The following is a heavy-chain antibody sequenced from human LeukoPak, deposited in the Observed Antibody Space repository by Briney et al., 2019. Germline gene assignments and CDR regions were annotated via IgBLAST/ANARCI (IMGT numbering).Heavy chain of an antibody. V-gene: IGHV4-59*01. CDR2: IYYSGST. CDR3: ARAETYYYDSSGYLLDY. CDR1: GGSISSYY. Sequence: SETLSLTCTVSGGSISSYYWSWIRQPPGKGLEWIGYIYYSGSTNYNPSLKSRVTISVDTSKNQFSLKLSSVTAADTAVYHCARAETYYYDSSGYLLDYWGQGTLVTVSS. D-gene: IGHD3-22*01. J-gene: IGHJ4*02.